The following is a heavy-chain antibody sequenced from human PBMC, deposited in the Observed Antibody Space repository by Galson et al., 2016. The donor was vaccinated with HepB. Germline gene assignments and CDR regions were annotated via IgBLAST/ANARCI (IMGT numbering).Heavy chain of an antibody. J-gene: IGHJ4*02. CDR2: LYSSGST. Sequence: SLRLSCAASGFSLSSNYMSWIRQTPGQGLEWISVLYSSGSTYYADSVKGRFTISRDTSKNTLYLQMDSMRGNDTAIYYCARDGESGSYDVWGQGTLFSVSS. CDR1: GFSLSSNY. V-gene: IGHV3-53*01. CDR3: ARDGESGSYDV. D-gene: IGHD1-26*01.